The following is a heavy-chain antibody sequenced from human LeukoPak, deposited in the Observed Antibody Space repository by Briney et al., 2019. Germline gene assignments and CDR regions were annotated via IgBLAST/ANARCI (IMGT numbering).Heavy chain of an antibody. CDR2: INPSGGST. CDR1: GYSFTSYY. D-gene: IGHD5-12*01. Sequence: ASVKVSCKASGYSFTSYYIHWGRQAPGQGRECMGIINPSGGSTTYAQKFQGRVTMTRDTSTSTVYMELSSLRSEDTAVYFCARDRGYSGYDLNYWGQGTLVTVSS. V-gene: IGHV1-46*01. CDR3: ARDRGYSGYDLNY. J-gene: IGHJ4*02.